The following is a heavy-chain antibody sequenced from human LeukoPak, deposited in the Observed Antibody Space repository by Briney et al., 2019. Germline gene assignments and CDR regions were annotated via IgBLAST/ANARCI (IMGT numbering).Heavy chain of an antibody. D-gene: IGHD2-2*01. CDR3: ARDAKYAFDN. CDR1: GFTFSSYW. J-gene: IGHJ4*02. Sequence: GGSLRLSCAASGFTFSSYWMHWVRQAPGKGLVRVSRINSDGSSTSYADSVKGRFTISGDKAKNSVYLQMNSLRVEDTAVYYCARDAKYAFDNWGQGTLVTVSS. CDR2: INSDGSST. V-gene: IGHV3-74*01.